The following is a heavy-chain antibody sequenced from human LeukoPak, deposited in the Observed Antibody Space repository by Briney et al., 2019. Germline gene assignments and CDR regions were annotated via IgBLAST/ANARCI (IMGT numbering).Heavy chain of an antibody. CDR3: TTDRTTGSRDWFGYYGDY. CDR2: IKSKSDGATT. Sequence: GGSLRLSCAASGFTFSNAWMSWVRQAPGKGLEWVGRIKSKSDGATTDYGAPVRGRFTISRDDSKTTLYLQMNSLKPEDTAVYYCTTDRTTGSRDWFGYYGDYWGQGALVTVSS. CDR1: GFTFSNAW. D-gene: IGHD3-10*01. J-gene: IGHJ4*02. V-gene: IGHV3-15*01.